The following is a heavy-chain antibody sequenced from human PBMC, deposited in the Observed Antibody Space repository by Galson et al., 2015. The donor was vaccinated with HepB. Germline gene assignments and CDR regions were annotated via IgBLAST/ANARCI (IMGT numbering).Heavy chain of an antibody. D-gene: IGHD6-13*01. V-gene: IGHV3-11*05. CDR3: AREISWQQRGFAA. Sequence: SLRLSCAASGFTFSDYYMSWIRQAPGKGLEWVSYISSSSSYTNYADSVKGRFTISRDNAKNSLYLQMNSLRAEDTAVYYCAREISWQQRGFAAWGQGTLVTVSS. J-gene: IGHJ5*02. CDR2: ISSSSSYT. CDR1: GFTFSDYY.